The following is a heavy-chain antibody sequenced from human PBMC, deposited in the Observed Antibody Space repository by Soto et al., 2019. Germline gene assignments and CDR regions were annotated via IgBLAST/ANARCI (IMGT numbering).Heavy chain of an antibody. V-gene: IGHV1-69*13. CDR3: ARELRYGGLQYGMDV. CDR1: GGTFSSYA. D-gene: IGHD1-26*01. CDR2: IIPIFGTA. J-gene: IGHJ6*02. Sequence: GASVKVSCKASGGTFSSYAISWVRQAPGQGLEWMGGIIPIFGTANYAQKFQGRVTITADESTSTAHMELSSLRSEDTAVYYCARELRYGGLQYGMDVWGQGTTVTVSS.